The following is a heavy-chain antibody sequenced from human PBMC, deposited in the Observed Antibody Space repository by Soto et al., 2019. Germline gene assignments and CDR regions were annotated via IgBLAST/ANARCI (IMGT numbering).Heavy chain of an antibody. Sequence: PGGSLRLSCVASGFTFSTYAMTWVRQAPGKGLEWVSAISGSGSGTNYADSVKGRFTISRDNSKNILYLQMNSLRADDTAVYYCAKEKPTTTCFDSWGPGTLVTSPQ. J-gene: IGHJ4*02. D-gene: IGHD1-1*01. CDR1: GFTFSTYA. CDR2: ISGSGSGT. V-gene: IGHV3-23*01. CDR3: AKEKPTTTCFDS.